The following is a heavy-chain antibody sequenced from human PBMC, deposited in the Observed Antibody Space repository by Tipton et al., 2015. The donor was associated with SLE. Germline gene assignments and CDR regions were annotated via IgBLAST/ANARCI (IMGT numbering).Heavy chain of an antibody. D-gene: IGHD3-3*01. CDR3: AKGASRFLVWLYSDS. J-gene: IGHJ4*02. CDR2: IRSGGDKA. V-gene: IGHV3-23*01. Sequence: SLRLSCAASGFTFSGYAMSWVRQAPGKGLEWVSSIRSGGDKAFDADSVRGRFTISRDNSKNTLYLQMDSLRVEDTAIYYCAKGASRFLVWLYSDSWGRGTLVTVSS. CDR1: GFTFSGYA.